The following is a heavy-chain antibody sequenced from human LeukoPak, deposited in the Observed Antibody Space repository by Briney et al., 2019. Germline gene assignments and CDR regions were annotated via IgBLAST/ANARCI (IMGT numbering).Heavy chain of an antibody. V-gene: IGHV3-48*01. CDR1: GFTFSSYS. D-gene: IGHD2-2*01. CDR2: ISTSGSTI. J-gene: IGHJ6*03. Sequence: GGSLRLSCAASGFTFSSYSMNWVRQAPGKGLEWVSYISTSGSTIYYADSVKGRFTISRDNAKNSLYLQMHSLRAEDTAVYYCAYCSTSCDSYYYMDVWGKGTTVTVSS. CDR3: AYCSTSCDSYYYMDV.